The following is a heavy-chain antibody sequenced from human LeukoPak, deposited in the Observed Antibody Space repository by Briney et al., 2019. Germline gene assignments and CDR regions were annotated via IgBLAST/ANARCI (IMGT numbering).Heavy chain of an antibody. CDR2: ISSNGGST. V-gene: IGHV3-64*04. Sequence: PGGSLRLSCAASGFTFSSYAMHWVRQAPGKGLEYVSAISSNGGSTYYADSVKGRFTISRDNSKNTLYLQMNSLRAEDTAVYYCVKDPKVSLVVVTHFDYWGQGTLVTVSS. CDR3: VKDPKVSLVVVTHFDY. J-gene: IGHJ4*02. CDR1: GFTFSSYA. D-gene: IGHD2-15*01.